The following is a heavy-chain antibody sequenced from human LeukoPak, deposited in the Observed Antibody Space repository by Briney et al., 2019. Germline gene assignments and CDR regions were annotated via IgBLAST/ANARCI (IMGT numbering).Heavy chain of an antibody. CDR2: IYTTGST. Sequence: SETLSLTCTVSGGSISSYYWTWIRQPAGKGLEWIGRIYTTGSTNYNPSLNSRVTMSVDTSKNQFSLKLSSVTAADTAVYYCARDLGSGWYVPAYWGQGTLVTVSS. J-gene: IGHJ4*02. D-gene: IGHD6-19*01. CDR3: ARDLGSGWYVPAY. CDR1: GGSISSYY. V-gene: IGHV4-4*07.